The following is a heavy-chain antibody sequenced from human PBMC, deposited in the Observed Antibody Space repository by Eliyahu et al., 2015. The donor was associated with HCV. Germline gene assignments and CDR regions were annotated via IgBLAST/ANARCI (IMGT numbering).Heavy chain of an antibody. CDR1: GGSISSSGYY. CDR2: FHWSGRT. Sequence: QLQLQESGPGLVKPSETLSLTCSVXGGSISSSGYYWDWXRXPPGKGMXWVASFHWSGRTYYNPSLESRATISRDTSQNQLSLRLNSVTATDTAVYYCARHESFFDLWGQGTLVTVSS. J-gene: IGHJ4*02. CDR3: ARHESFFDL. V-gene: IGHV4-39*01.